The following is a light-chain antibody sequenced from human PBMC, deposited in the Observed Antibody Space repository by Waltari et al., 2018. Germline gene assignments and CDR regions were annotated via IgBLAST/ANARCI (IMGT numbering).Light chain of an antibody. CDR3: SSYMDSSTLEL. Sequence: QSALTQPASVSGSPGQSITISCTGTSSDIGGTNYVSWYQQVPGKAPKLMIHDVSNRPSGVSSRFSGSKAGNTASLTISGLQSEDVADYFCSSYMDSSTLELFGGGTSLTVL. J-gene: IGLJ2*01. CDR1: SSDIGGTNY. V-gene: IGLV2-14*03. CDR2: DVS.